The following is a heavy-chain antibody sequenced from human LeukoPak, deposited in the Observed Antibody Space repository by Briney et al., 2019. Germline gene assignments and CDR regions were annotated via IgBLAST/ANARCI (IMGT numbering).Heavy chain of an antibody. CDR1: GYTFTSYG. Sequence: GASVKVSCKASGYTFTSYGISWVRQAPGQGLEWMGWISAYNGNTNYAQKLQGRVTMTTDTSTSTAYMELRSLRSDDTAVYYCARDQSGKWELLSGWWFDPWGQGTLVTVSS. CDR3: ARDQSGKWELLSGWWFDP. V-gene: IGHV1-18*01. J-gene: IGHJ5*02. CDR2: ISAYNGNT. D-gene: IGHD1-26*01.